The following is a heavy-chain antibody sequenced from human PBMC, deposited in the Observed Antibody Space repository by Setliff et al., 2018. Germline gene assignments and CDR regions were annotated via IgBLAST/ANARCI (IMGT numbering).Heavy chain of an antibody. J-gene: IGHJ5*02. CDR2: VHPDGST. D-gene: IGHD2-8*02. CDR3: VRALLWSGEGRFDP. CDR1: GGSLSADCY. Sequence: SETLSLTCTVSGGSLSADCYWSWIRQPAGKGLEWIGHVHPDGSTNYNPSLYSRLIISVDTSKNQFSLKLTSVTAAVTAVYYCVRALLWSGEGRFDPWGQGTLVTVSS. V-gene: IGHV4-61*09.